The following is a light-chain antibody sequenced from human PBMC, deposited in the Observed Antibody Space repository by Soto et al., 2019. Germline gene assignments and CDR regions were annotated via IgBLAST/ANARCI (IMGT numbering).Light chain of an antibody. Sequence: QSVLTQPASVSGSPGQSITISCTGTSGDVGAYDFVSWYQHHPGKAPRLVIYDVSRRPAGASDRFSASKSGNTASLTISGLQADDEADYYCYSFAGFNTQFGGGTKLTVL. CDR1: SGDVGAYDF. V-gene: IGLV2-14*01. CDR2: DVS. J-gene: IGLJ2*01. CDR3: YSFAGFNTQ.